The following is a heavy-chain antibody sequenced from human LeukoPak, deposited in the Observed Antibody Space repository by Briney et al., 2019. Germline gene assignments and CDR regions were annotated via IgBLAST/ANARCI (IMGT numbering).Heavy chain of an antibody. J-gene: IGHJ4*02. Sequence: GGSLRLSCEASQFTFSSFAMSWVRQAPGKGLERVSTVTGGGGSTYYADSVKGRFTISRDNSENTLYLQMSSLRADDTAVYYCAKAQTKSRSVGGMGYWGQGTLVTVSS. CDR1: QFTFSSFA. CDR3: AKAQTKSRSVGGMGY. D-gene: IGHD3-16*01. V-gene: IGHV3-23*01. CDR2: VTGGGGST.